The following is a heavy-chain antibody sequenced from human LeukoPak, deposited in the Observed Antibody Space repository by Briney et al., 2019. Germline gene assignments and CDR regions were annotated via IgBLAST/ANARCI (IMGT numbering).Heavy chain of an antibody. CDR1: GYTLTELS. Sequence: ASVKVSCKVSGYTLTELSMHWVRQAPGKGLKWMGGFDPEDGETIYAQKFQGRVTMTTDTSTNTAYMELGSLMSDDTAVYYCARYRLSDSPINWFDPWGQGTLVTVSS. J-gene: IGHJ5*02. CDR3: ARYRLSDSPINWFDP. CDR2: FDPEDGET. D-gene: IGHD2-2*02. V-gene: IGHV1-24*01.